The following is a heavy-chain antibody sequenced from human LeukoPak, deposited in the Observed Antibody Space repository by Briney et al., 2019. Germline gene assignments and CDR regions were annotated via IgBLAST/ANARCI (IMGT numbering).Heavy chain of an antibody. CDR2: ISSSGSTI. V-gene: IGHV3-48*04. CDR3: AKGPLYYYESTGRIDF. J-gene: IGHJ4*02. D-gene: IGHD3-22*01. Sequence: PGGSLRLSCAASGFTFSSYSMNWVRQAPGKGLEWVSYISSSGSTIYYADSVKGRFTISRDNAKNSLYLQMNSLRAEDTALYYCAKGPLYYYESTGRIDFWGQGTLVTVSS. CDR1: GFTFSSYS.